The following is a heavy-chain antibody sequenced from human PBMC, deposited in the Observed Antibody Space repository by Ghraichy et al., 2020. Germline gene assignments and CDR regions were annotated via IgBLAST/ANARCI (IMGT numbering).Heavy chain of an antibody. J-gene: IGHJ4*02. D-gene: IGHD3-16*01. CDR2: ISGSGGST. V-gene: IGHV3-23*01. CDR3: AKDGRVGGDKRVY. Sequence: GGSLRLSCVASGFTFSSYAMSWVRQAPGKGLEWVSAISGSGGSTYYADSVKGRFTISRDNSKNTLYLQMNSLRAEDTAVYYCAKDGRVGGDKRVYWGQGTLVTVSS. CDR1: GFTFSSYA.